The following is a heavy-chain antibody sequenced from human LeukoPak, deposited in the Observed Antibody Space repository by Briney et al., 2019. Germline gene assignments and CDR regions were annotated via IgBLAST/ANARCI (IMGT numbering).Heavy chain of an antibody. CDR3: AKGSSGYFFDL. D-gene: IGHD3-22*01. J-gene: IGHJ3*01. Sequence: GGSLRLSCAASGFIFNNYGLVWVRQAPGKGLEWVSAISNDGGGTTYADFVKGRFSVSRDNSKNTLFLQMNSLRAEDTALYYCAKGSSGYFFDLWGAGTLVTVSS. CDR1: GFIFNNYG. V-gene: IGHV3-23*01. CDR2: ISNDGGGT.